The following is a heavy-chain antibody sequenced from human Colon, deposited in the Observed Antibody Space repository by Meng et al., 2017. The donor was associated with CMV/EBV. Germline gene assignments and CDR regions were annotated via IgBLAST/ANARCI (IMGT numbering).Heavy chain of an antibody. Sequence: FTGYYMNWVRQATGQGLEWMGWINPNSGGTNYAQKFQGRVTMTRDTSISTAYMELSRLRSDDTAVYYCARVRYCSSTSCYTGEYFQHWGQGTLVTVSS. CDR3: ARVRYCSSTSCYTGEYFQH. D-gene: IGHD2-2*02. CDR2: INPNSGGT. CDR1: FTGYY. J-gene: IGHJ1*01. V-gene: IGHV1-2*02.